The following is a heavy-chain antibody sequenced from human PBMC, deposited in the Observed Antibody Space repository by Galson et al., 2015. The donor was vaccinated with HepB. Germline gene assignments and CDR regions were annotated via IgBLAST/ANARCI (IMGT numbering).Heavy chain of an antibody. Sequence: SLRLSCAASGFTFSSYTINWVRQAPGKKMEWISGITGKGDSTFYADSVKGRFTVSKDNSNNMLYLQMNSLRAEDAGLYFCAKGYGLFDSWGQGILVTVSS. CDR3: AKGYGLFDS. J-gene: IGHJ5*01. D-gene: IGHD5-18*01. V-gene: IGHV3-23*01. CDR2: ITGKGDST. CDR1: GFTFSSYT.